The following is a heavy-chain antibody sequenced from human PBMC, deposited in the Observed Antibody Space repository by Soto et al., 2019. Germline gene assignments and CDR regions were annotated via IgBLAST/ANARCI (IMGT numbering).Heavy chain of an antibody. CDR1: GGTFSSYA. CDR3: ARDGEGYFDY. J-gene: IGHJ4*02. V-gene: IGHV1-69*01. D-gene: IGHD2-21*01. CDR2: IIPIFSTT. Sequence: QVQLVQSGAEVKKPGSSVKVSCKASGGTFSSYAISWVRQAPGQGLEWMGGIIPIFSTTNYAQNFQGRVTITADESTSTAYMELSSLRSDDTSVYYCARDGEGYFDYWGQGTLVTVSS.